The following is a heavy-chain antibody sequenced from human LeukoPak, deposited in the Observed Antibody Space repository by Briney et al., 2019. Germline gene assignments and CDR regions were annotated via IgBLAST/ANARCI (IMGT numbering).Heavy chain of an antibody. Sequence: QTGGSLRLSCAASGFTFSTYWMSWVRQAPGKGLEWVANIKQDGTEKYYVDSVKGRFTISRDNAKKSLYLQMNSLRAEDTAVYYCARDRLGAEYDYWGQGTLVSVSS. CDR3: ARDRLGAEYDY. CDR2: IKQDGTEK. D-gene: IGHD3-16*01. V-gene: IGHV3-7*01. CDR1: GFTFSTYW. J-gene: IGHJ4*02.